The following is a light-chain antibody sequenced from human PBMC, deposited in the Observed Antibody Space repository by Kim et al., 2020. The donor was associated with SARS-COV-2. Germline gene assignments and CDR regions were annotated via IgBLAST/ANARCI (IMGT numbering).Light chain of an antibody. V-gene: IGLV2-23*01. CDR3: CSSGDTRILH. J-gene: IGLJ2*01. CDR2: EGT. Sequence: QSALTQPASVSGSPGQAITISCTGISRDAGSHKFVSWYQQHPGKAPKLIIYEGTKRPSGVSARFSGSKSGDTASLIISGLQPEDEADYHWCSSGDTRILHFGGGTQLTVL. CDR1: SRDAGSHKF.